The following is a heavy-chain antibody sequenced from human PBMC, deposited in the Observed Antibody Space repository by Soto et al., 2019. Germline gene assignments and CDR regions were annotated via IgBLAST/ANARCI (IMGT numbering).Heavy chain of an antibody. D-gene: IGHD4-17*01. Sequence: QAPGQGLEWMGWISAYNGNTNYAQKLQGRVTMTTDTSTSTAYMELRSLRSDDTAVYYCARDWATVTTFWGQGTLVTVYS. CDR3: ARDWATVTTF. CDR2: ISAYNGNT. V-gene: IGHV1-18*01. J-gene: IGHJ4*02.